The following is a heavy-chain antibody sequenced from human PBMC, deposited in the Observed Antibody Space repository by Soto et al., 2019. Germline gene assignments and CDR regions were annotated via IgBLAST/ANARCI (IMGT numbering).Heavy chain of an antibody. Sequence: EVQLVQSGAEVKKPGESLKISCKGSGYSFTSYWIGWVRQMPGKGLEWMGIIYPGDSDTRYSPSFQGQVTISADKSISTAYLQWSSLKASDTAMYYCARQKEMIAARPLYYYYYGMDVWGQGTTVTVSS. D-gene: IGHD6-6*01. J-gene: IGHJ6*02. CDR1: GYSFTSYW. CDR2: IYPGDSDT. V-gene: IGHV5-51*01. CDR3: ARQKEMIAARPLYYYYYGMDV.